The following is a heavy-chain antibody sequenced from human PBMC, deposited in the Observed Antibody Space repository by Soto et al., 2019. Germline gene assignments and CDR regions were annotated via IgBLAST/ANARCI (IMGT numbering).Heavy chain of an antibody. CDR3: VRDRDSRSDGVNWLDH. CDR2: IDPNSGGT. V-gene: IGHV1-2*02. Sequence: SLKLSCKTSGYPFTGYYIHWVRQAPGRGLEWMGWIDPNSGGTKYAQKFQGRVTMTRDTFISTAYMELLSLRSDDPAVYYCVRDRDSRSDGVNWLDHWGQGTVVTVSS. CDR1: GYPFTGYY. J-gene: IGHJ5*02. D-gene: IGHD4-4*01.